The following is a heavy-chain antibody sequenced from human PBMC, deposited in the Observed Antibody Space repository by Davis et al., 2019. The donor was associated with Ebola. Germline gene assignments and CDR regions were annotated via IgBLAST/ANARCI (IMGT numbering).Heavy chain of an antibody. Sequence: HTGGSLRLSCAASGFTFSSHWMHWVRQVPGKGLVWVSRINGDGSRTSYADSVKGRFTISRDNAKNTLYLQMNSLRAEDTAVYYCARTIAAAGTRGMDVWGKGTTVTVSS. CDR1: GFTFSSHW. CDR2: INGDGSRT. V-gene: IGHV3-74*01. J-gene: IGHJ6*03. CDR3: ARTIAAAGTRGMDV. D-gene: IGHD6-13*01.